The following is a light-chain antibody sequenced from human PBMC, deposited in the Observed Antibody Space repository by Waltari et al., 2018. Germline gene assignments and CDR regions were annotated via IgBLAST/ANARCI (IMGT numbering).Light chain of an antibody. Sequence: QSALTQPASLSGSPGQSITISCTATSRALGGYNYVSWFQQHPGRVPKLIIYNFNKRPSGVSNRFSGSKSGNTASLTISGVQAEDEDDYYGSSYRSSRTLVFGAGTKVTVL. V-gene: IGLV2-14*03. CDR2: NFN. CDR1: SRALGGYNY. J-gene: IGLJ3*02. CDR3: SSYRSSRTLV.